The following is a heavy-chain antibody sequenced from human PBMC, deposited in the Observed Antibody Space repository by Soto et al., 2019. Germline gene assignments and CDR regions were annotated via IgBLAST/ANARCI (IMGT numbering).Heavy chain of an antibody. V-gene: IGHV5-10-1*01. CDR3: ARSSRNQYQLLLGYYYYYGMDV. Sequence: VASLKISCNGSGYSLTSYLISWVRQMPRKGLEGMGRIDPSDSYNNYSPSFQGHVTISAYKSISTAYLQWSSLKASDTAMYYCARSSRNQYQLLLGYYYYYGMDVWGQGTTVTVSS. CDR1: GYSLTSYL. D-gene: IGHD2-2*01. J-gene: IGHJ6*02. CDR2: IDPSDSYN.